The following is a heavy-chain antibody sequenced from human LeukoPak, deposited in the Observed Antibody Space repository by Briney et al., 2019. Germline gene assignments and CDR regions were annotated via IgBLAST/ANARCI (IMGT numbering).Heavy chain of an antibody. Sequence: ASVKVSCKASGYTFTSYYMHWVRQAPGQGLEWMGGIIPFFGTANYAQKFQGRVTITADESTSTAYMELNSLRSEDTAVYYCASIEYYYDSSGYNSWGQGTLVTVSS. CDR2: IIPFFGTA. CDR3: ASIEYYYDSSGYNS. V-gene: IGHV1-69*13. J-gene: IGHJ4*02. D-gene: IGHD3-22*01. CDR1: GYTFTSYY.